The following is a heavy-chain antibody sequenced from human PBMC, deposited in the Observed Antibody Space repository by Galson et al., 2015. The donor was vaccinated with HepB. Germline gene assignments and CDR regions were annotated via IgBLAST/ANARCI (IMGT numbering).Heavy chain of an antibody. Sequence: SLRLSCAVSGFTFSSQWMHWVRQAPGKGLVWVSRISGDGSSRSYADSVKGRFSISRDNAKNTLYLQMNSLRAEDTAVYYCARGAVWGSYSVGEDYWGQGTLVSVSS. V-gene: IGHV3-74*01. CDR2: ISGDGSSR. D-gene: IGHD3-16*01. CDR3: ARGAVWGSYSVGEDY. J-gene: IGHJ4*02. CDR1: GFTFSSQW.